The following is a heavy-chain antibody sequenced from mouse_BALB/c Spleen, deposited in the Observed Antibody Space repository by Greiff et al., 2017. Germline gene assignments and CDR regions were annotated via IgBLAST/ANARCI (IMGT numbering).Heavy chain of an antibody. D-gene: IGHD1-1*01. J-gene: IGHJ3*01. CDR3: ARGGGGTVPLAY. Sequence: EVKLVESGGGLVKPGGSLKLSCAASGFTFSSYAMSWVRQTPEKRLEWVASISSGGSTYYPDSVKGRFTISRDNARNILYLQMSSLRSEDTAMYYCARGGGGTVPLAYWGQGTLVTVSA. V-gene: IGHV5-6-5*01. CDR2: ISSGGST. CDR1: GFTFSSYA.